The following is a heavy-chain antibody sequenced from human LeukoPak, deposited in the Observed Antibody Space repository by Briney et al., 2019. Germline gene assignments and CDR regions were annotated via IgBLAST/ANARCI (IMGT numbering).Heavy chain of an antibody. CDR3: ARFTVPAAITGGWFDP. Sequence: SETQSLTCTVSGGSISSHYWSWIRQPPGKGLEWIGYIFYSGTTNYNPSLKSRVTISIDTSKNQFSLKLSSVTAADTAVYYCARFTVPAAITGGWFDPWGQGTLVTVSS. D-gene: IGHD2-2*01. J-gene: IGHJ5*02. CDR1: GGSISSHY. CDR2: IFYSGTT. V-gene: IGHV4-59*11.